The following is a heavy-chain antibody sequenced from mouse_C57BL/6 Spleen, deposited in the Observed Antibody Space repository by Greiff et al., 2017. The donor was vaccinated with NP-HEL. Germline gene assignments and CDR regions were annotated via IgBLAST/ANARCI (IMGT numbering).Heavy chain of an antibody. Sequence: QVQLQQSGAELVRPGASVKLSCKASGYTFTDYYINWVKQRPGQGLEWIARIYPGSGNTYYNEKLKGKATLTAEKSSSTAYLQLSSLTSEDSAVYFCARWGYDYEGYWYFDVWGTGTTVTVSS. J-gene: IGHJ1*03. CDR1: GYTFTDYY. D-gene: IGHD2-4*01. CDR2: IYPGSGNT. CDR3: ARWGYDYEGYWYFDV. V-gene: IGHV1-76*01.